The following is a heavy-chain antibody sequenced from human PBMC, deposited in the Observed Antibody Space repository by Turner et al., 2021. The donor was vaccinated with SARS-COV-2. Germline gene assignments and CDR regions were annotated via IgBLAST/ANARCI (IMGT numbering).Heavy chain of an antibody. CDR2: INYSGST. CDR1: GGSISSYY. Sequence: QVQLQESGPGLVQPSETLSLTCTVSGGSISSYYWSWIRQPPGKGLEWIGYINYSGSTNYNPALKSRVIISVDTSKNQFSLKLSSVTAADTAVYYCARHGFSGWDGGGMDVWGQGTTVTVSS. CDR3: ARHGFSGWDGGGMDV. V-gene: IGHV4-59*08. J-gene: IGHJ6*02. D-gene: IGHD6-19*01.